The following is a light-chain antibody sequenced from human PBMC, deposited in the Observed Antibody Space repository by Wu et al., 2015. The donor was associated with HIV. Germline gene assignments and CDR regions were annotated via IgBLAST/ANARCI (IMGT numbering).Light chain of an antibody. CDR3: QQYYSYPLT. J-gene: IGKJ1*01. CDR2: AAS. CDR1: QGISSY. V-gene: IGKV1-8*01. Sequence: AIRITQSPSSLSASTGGRVTITCRASQGISSYLAWYQQKPGKAPKLLIYAASTLQSGVPSRFSGSGSGTDFTLTISCLQSEDFATYYCQQYYSYPLTFGQGTKVEIK.